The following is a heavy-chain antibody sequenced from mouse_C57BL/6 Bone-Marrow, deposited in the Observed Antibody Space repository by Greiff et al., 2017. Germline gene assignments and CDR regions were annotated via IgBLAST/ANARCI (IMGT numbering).Heavy chain of an antibody. V-gene: IGHV5-4*03. J-gene: IGHJ3*01. D-gene: IGHD1-1*01. CDR3: ARGRTTGGAFAY. CDR1: GFTFSSYA. CDR2: ISDGGSYT. Sequence: EVKVVESGGGLVKPGGSLKLSCAASGFTFSSYAMSWVRQTPEKRLEWVATISDGGSYTYYPDNVKGRFTISRDSAKNTLYLEVSHLKSEDTAMYYCARGRTTGGAFAYWGQGTLVTVSA.